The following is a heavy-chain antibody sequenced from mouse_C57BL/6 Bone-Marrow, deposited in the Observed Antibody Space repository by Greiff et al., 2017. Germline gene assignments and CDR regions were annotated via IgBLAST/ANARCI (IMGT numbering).Heavy chain of an antibody. Sequence: VQLQQSGAELVRPGASVKLSCTASGFNIKDDYMHWVKQRPEQGLEWIGWIDPENGDTESASKFQGKATITADTSSNTAYLQLSSLTSDDTAVYYCTLGPNFDYWGQGTTLTVSS. D-gene: IGHD4-1*01. CDR1: GFNIKDDY. CDR2: IDPENGDT. CDR3: TLGPNFDY. J-gene: IGHJ2*01. V-gene: IGHV14-4*01.